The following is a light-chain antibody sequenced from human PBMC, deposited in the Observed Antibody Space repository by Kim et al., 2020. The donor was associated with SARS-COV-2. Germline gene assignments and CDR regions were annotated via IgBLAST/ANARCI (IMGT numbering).Light chain of an antibody. CDR2: WAS. CDR3: QQYYSTRT. Sequence: RATINCKSSQSVLYSSNNKNYLAWYQQKPGQPPKLLIYWASTRESRVPDRFSGSGSGTDFTLTISSLQAEDVAVYYCQQYYSTRTFGQGTKVDIK. J-gene: IGKJ1*01. CDR1: QSVLYSSNNKNY. V-gene: IGKV4-1*01.